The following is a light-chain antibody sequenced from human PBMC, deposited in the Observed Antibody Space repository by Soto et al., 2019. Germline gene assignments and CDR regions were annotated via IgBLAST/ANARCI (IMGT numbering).Light chain of an antibody. V-gene: IGKV3-15*01. CDR2: GAS. Sequence: EIVMTQSPATLSVSPGERATLSCRASQSVSSNLAWYQQKPGQAPRLLIYGASTRATGIPARFSGSGSGTEFTLTISSLQSEDFAVYYCQQYYYRPPWTFGQGTKVEVK. CDR1: QSVSSN. CDR3: QQYYYRPPWT. J-gene: IGKJ1*01.